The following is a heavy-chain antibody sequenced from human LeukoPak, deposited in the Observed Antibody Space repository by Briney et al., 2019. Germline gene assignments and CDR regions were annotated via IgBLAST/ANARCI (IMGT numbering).Heavy chain of an antibody. D-gene: IGHD5-18*01. CDR2: ISGSGGST. CDR1: GFTFSNFA. J-gene: IGHJ4*02. CDR3: AKAAGRGYNYGDYFDY. Sequence: PGGSLRLSCVVSGFTFSNFAMSWVRQAPGKGLECVSTISGSGGSTYYADSVKGRFTISRDNSKNTLYVQMNSLRAADTAVYYCAKAAGRGYNYGDYFDYWGQGTLVTVSS. V-gene: IGHV3-23*01.